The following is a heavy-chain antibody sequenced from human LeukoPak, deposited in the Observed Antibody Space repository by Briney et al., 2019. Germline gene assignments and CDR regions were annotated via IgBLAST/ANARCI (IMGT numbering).Heavy chain of an antibody. V-gene: IGHV4-59*12. CDR1: GGSISSYY. Sequence: SETLSLTCTVSGGSISSYYWSWIRQPPGKGLEWIGYIYYSGSTNYNPSLKSRVTISVDTSKNQFSLKLSSVTAADTAVYYCARGEWHIVVVTAHYFDYWGQGTPVTVSS. CDR2: IYYSGST. J-gene: IGHJ4*02. CDR3: ARGEWHIVVVTAHYFDY. D-gene: IGHD2-21*02.